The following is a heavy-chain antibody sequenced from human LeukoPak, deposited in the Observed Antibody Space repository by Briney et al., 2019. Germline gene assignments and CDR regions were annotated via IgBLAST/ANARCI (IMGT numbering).Heavy chain of an antibody. J-gene: IGHJ4*02. CDR1: GGTFSSYA. V-gene: IGHV1-69*13. CDR3: ARSPNYDFWSGYYRAFDY. CDR2: IIPIFGTA. D-gene: IGHD3-3*01. Sequence: SVKVSCKASGGTFSSYAISWVRQAPGQGLEWMGGIIPIFGTANYAQKFQGRVTITADESTSTAYMELSSLRSEDTAVYYCARSPNYDFWSGYYRAFDYWGQGTLVTVSS.